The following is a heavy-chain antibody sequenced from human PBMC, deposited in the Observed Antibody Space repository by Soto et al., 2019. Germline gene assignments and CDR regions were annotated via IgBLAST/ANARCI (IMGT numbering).Heavy chain of an antibody. V-gene: IGHV1-18*01. D-gene: IGHD3-9*01. Sequence: ASVKVSCKASGYTFTSYGISWVRQAPGQGLEWMGWISAYNGNTNYAQKLQGRVTMTTDTSTSTAYMELRSLRSDDTAVYYCARASQLRYFDWLFRPYYFDYWGQGTLVTVSS. CDR3: ARASQLRYFDWLFRPYYFDY. CDR1: GYTFTSYG. J-gene: IGHJ4*02. CDR2: ISAYNGNT.